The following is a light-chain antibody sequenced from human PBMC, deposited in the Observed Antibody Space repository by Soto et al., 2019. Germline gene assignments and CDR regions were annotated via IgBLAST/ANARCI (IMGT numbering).Light chain of an antibody. J-gene: IGKJ4*01. Sequence: AIQMTQSPSSLSASVGDRVTITCRASQGIRNDLGWYQQKPGKAPKLLIYAASSLQSGVPSRFSGSGSVTDFTLTISSLQPEDGATYFCLQAYNYPLSFGGGIKVEIK. CDR3: LQAYNYPLS. CDR2: AAS. V-gene: IGKV1-6*01. CDR1: QGIRND.